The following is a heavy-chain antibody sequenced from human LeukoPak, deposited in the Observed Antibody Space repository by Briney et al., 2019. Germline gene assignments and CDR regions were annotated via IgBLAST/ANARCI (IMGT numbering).Heavy chain of an antibody. D-gene: IGHD2-2*01. CDR2: IKYDASST. J-gene: IGHJ3*02. CDR1: GFTFSSHW. V-gene: IGHV3-74*01. CDR3: ASLPPRYCGSANCPFDAFDI. Sequence: GGSLRLSCADSGFTFSSHWMRWVRQAPGKGLVWVSRIKYDASSTSYADSVKGRFTISRDNAKNTLYLQMNSLRVEDSAVFYCASLPPRYCGSANCPFDAFDIWGQGTMVTVSS.